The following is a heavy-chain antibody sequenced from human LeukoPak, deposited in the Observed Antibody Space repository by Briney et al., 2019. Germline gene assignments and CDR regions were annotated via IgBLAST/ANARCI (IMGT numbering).Heavy chain of an antibody. CDR3: ARYAVTTGYYYYYMDV. Sequence: GASVNVSCKASGYTFTSYGISWVRQAPGQGLEWMGLISAYNGNTNYAQKLQGRVTMTTDTSTSTAYMELRSLRSDDTAVYYCARYAVTTGYYYYYMDVWGKGTTVTVSS. CDR1: GYTFTSYG. V-gene: IGHV1-18*01. D-gene: IGHD4-17*01. J-gene: IGHJ6*03. CDR2: ISAYNGNT.